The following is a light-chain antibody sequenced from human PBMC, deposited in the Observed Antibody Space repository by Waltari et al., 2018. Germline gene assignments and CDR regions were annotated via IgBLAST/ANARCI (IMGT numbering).Light chain of an antibody. J-gene: IGLJ3*02. CDR3: AAWDDSLNGRV. V-gene: IGLV1-44*01. Sequence: QSVLTQPPSAYGTPGQRVTISCSGSSSNIGSNTVNWYQQLPGTAPKLLIYSNNHRPSGVPDRFSGSKSCTSASLAISGLQSEDEADYYCAAWDDSLNGRVFGGGTKLTVL. CDR1: SSNIGSNT. CDR2: SNN.